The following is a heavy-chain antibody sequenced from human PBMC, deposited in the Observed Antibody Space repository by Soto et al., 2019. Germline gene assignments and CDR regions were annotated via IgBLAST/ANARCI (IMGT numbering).Heavy chain of an antibody. J-gene: IGHJ6*02. V-gene: IGHV3-7*03. Sequence: GGSLRLSCVASGFTLSSFWMTWVRQAPGKGREWVASIKQDGSETYYVDSVKGRFTISRDNPKNTLYLQMNSLRVGDTGVYYCARPTLGMDVWGQGTTVTVSS. D-gene: IGHD2-15*01. CDR1: GFTLSSFW. CDR2: IKQDGSET. CDR3: ARPTLGMDV.